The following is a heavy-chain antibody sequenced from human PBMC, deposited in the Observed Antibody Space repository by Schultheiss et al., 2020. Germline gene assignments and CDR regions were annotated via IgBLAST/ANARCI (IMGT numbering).Heavy chain of an antibody. Sequence: SETLSLTCTVSGGSISSYYWSWIRQPPGKGLEWIGYIYYSGSTNYNPSLKSRVTISVDTSKNQFSLKLSSVTAADTAVYYCAREGDRKSSSEDYGMDVWGQGTTVTVSS. J-gene: IGHJ6*02. CDR3: AREGDRKSSSEDYGMDV. V-gene: IGHV4-59*01. CDR2: IYYSGST. CDR1: GGSISSYY. D-gene: IGHD6-6*01.